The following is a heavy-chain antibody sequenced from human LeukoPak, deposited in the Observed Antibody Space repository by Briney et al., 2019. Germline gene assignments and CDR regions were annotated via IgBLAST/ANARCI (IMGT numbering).Heavy chain of an antibody. Sequence: GGSLRLSCAASGFTFSSYSMNWVRRAPGKGLEWVSSISSSSSYIYYADSVKGRFTISRDNAKNSLYLQMNSLRAEDTAVYYCARGVSSYYFDYWGQGTLVTVSS. D-gene: IGHD2-15*01. CDR2: ISSSSSYI. CDR3: ARGVSSYYFDY. J-gene: IGHJ4*02. CDR1: GFTFSSYS. V-gene: IGHV3-21*01.